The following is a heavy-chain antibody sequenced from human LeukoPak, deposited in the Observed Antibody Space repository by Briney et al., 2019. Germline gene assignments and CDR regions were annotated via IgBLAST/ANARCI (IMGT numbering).Heavy chain of an antibody. J-gene: IGHJ4*02. Sequence: SETLSLTCTVSGGSISSSSYYWGWIRQPPGKGLEWIGSIYYSGSTYYNPSLKSRVTISVDTSKNQFSLKLSSVTAVDTAVYYCARHAYSSGYYWGQGTLVTVSS. D-gene: IGHD3-22*01. CDR3: ARHAYSSGYY. V-gene: IGHV4-39*01. CDR2: IYYSGST. CDR1: GGSISSSSYY.